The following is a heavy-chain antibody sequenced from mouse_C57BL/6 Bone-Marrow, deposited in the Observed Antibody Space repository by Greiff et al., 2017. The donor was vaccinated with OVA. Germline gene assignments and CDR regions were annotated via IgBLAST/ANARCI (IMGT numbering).Heavy chain of an antibody. V-gene: IGHV1-81*01. CDR1: GYTFTSYG. CDR2: IYPGSGNT. CDR3: ARARVSHFDY. Sequence: VQLQQSGAELARPGASVKLSCKASGYTFTSYGISWVKQRTGQGLEWIGEIYPGSGNTYYNEKFKGKATLTADKSSSTAYMELRSLTSEDAALYFCARARVSHFDYWGQGTTLTVSA. J-gene: IGHJ2*01.